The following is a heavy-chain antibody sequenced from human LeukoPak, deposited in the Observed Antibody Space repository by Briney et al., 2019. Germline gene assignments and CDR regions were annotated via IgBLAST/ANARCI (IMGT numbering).Heavy chain of an antibody. J-gene: IGHJ6*03. CDR1: GFTFSSYE. Sequence: PGGSLRLSCAASGFTFSSYEMNWVRQAPGKGLEWVSYISSSGSTIYYADSVKGRFTISRDNAKNSLYLQMNSLRAEDTAVYYCARSPLLWFGELWNYYYYYMDVWGKGTTVTISS. V-gene: IGHV3-48*03. D-gene: IGHD3-10*01. CDR3: ARSPLLWFGELWNYYYYYMDV. CDR2: ISSSGSTI.